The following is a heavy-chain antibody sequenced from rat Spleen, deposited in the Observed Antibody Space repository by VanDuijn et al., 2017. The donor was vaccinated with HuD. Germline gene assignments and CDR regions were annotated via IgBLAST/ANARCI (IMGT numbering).Heavy chain of an antibody. D-gene: IGHD1-1*01. Sequence: EVQLVESGGGLVQPGRSLKVSCEASGFIFRNYDMVWVRQAPTKGLEWVAAISPSGGTNYYRDSVKGRFTVSRDNAKSTLYLQMDSLRSEDTATYYCGRTSLQWFRMDAWGQGTSLTVSS. V-gene: IGHV5-25*01. CDR3: GRTSLQWFRMDA. CDR1: GFIFRNYD. CDR2: ISPSGGTN. J-gene: IGHJ4*01.